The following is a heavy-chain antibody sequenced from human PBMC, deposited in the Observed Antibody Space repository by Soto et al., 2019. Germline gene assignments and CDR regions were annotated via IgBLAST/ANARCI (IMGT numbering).Heavy chain of an antibody. J-gene: IGHJ4*02. CDR3: ARLPGIVAPRTLFLDN. CDR2: IYPGDSDT. V-gene: IGHV5-51*01. CDR1: GYRFTSSW. Sequence: GESLKISCKASGYRFTSSWVGWVRQMPGKGLEWMGIIYPGDSDTRYRPSFQGQVTISADKSSSTAYLQWNSLQASDTAMYYCARLPGIVAPRTLFLDNSAQGTIVTFSS. D-gene: IGHD2-2*01.